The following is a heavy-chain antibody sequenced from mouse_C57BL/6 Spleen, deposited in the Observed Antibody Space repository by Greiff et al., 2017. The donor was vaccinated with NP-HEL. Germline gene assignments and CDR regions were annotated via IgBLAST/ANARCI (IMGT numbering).Heavy chain of an antibody. D-gene: IGHD3-2*02. Sequence: EVQLVESGGDLVKPGGSLKLSCAASGFTFSSYGMSWVRQTPDKRLEWVATISSGGSYTYYPDSVKGRFTISRDNAKNTLYLQMSSLKSEDTAMYYCARGSGYPDYWGQGTTLTVSS. V-gene: IGHV5-6*01. CDR1: GFTFSSYG. CDR3: ARGSGYPDY. J-gene: IGHJ2*01. CDR2: ISSGGSYT.